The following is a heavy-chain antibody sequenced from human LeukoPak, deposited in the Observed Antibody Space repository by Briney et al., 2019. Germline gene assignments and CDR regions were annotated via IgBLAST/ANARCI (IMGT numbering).Heavy chain of an antibody. D-gene: IGHD3/OR15-3a*01. CDR2: INTDGSST. CDR1: GFTFSSYA. CDR3: ARDLDRSLGDY. Sequence: GGSLRLSCAASGFTFSSYAMSWVRQAPGKGLEWVSRINTDGSSTSYADSVKGRFTISRDNAKNTLYLQMNSLRAEDTAVYYCARDLDRSLGDYWGQGTLVTVSS. J-gene: IGHJ4*02. V-gene: IGHV3-74*01.